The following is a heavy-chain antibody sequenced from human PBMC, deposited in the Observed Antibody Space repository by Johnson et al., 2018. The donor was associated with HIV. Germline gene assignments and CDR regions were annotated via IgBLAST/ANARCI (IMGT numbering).Heavy chain of an antibody. J-gene: IGHJ3*02. CDR1: GFSVSNNY. Sequence: LSCAASGFSVSNNYMSWVRQAPGKGLEWVAVISDDGTNKFYADSVKGRFTISRDTSKNTLYLQMNSLRAEDTAVYYCARDGPYYDSSGYYYGTVFYAFDIWGQGTMVTVSS. D-gene: IGHD3-22*01. V-gene: IGHV3-30*03. CDR3: ARDGPYYDSSGYYYGTVFYAFDI. CDR2: ISDDGTNK.